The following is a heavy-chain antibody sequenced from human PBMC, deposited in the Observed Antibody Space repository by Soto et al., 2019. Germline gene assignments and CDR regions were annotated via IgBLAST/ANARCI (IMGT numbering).Heavy chain of an antibody. CDR2: IIPIFGTA. CDR1: GGTFSSYA. V-gene: IGHV1-69*06. J-gene: IGHJ5*02. CDR3: ARVGAYCGGDCYESWFDP. Sequence: QVQLVQSGAEVQKPGSSVKVSCKASGGTFSSYAISWVRQAPGQGLEWMGGIIPIFGTANYAQKFQGRVTITADKSTSTAYMELSSLRSEDTAVYYCARVGAYCGGDCYESWFDPWGQGTLVTVSS. D-gene: IGHD2-21*02.